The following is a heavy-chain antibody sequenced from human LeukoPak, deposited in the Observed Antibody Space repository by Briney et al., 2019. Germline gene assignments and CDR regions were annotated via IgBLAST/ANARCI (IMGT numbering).Heavy chain of an antibody. CDR3: ARAGYSGFDFNFDY. V-gene: IGHV4-31*03. CDR2: IFHTGST. D-gene: IGHD5-12*01. J-gene: IGHJ4*02. CDR1: GASVTIGGHY. Sequence: SETLSLTCTVSGASVTIGGHYWSWIRQHPGKGLEWIGYIFHTGSTYYSPSLKSRISMSLDTSKNQFYLKLSSVTAADTAVYYCARAGYSGFDFNFDYWGQGTLVTVSS.